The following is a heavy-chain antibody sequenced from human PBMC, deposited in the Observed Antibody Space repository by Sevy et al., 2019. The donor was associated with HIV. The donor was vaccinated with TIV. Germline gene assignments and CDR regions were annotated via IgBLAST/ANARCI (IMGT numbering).Heavy chain of an antibody. V-gene: IGHV1-69*06. CDR3: ARGYSQYYYDSSGYYPSDY. J-gene: IGHJ4*02. CDR2: IIPIFGTA. D-gene: IGHD3-22*01. Sequence: ASVKFSCKASGGTFSSYAISWVRQAPGQGLEWMGGIIPIFGTANYAQKFQGRVTITADKSTSTAYMELSSLRSEDTAVYHCARGYSQYYYDSSGYYPSDYWGQGTLVTVSS. CDR1: GGTFSSYA.